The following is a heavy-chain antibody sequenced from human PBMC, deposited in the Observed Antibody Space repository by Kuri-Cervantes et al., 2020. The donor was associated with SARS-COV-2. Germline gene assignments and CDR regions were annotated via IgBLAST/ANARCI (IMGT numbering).Heavy chain of an antibody. J-gene: IGHJ5*02. V-gene: IGHV3-9*01. Sequence: GGSLRLSCAASGFTFNDYAMHWVRQAPGKGLEWVAGISWNSGNIGYADSVKGRFTISRDNAKNSLYLQMNSLRAEDTAVYYCARHRIRWGAAAVPLTFDPWGQGTLVTVSS. CDR2: ISWNSGNI. D-gene: IGHD6-13*01. CDR1: GFTFNDYA. CDR3: ARHRIRWGAAAVPLTFDP.